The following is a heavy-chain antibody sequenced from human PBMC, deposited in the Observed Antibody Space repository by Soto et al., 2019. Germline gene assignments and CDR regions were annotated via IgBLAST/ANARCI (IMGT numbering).Heavy chain of an antibody. V-gene: IGHV4-31*03. Sequence: SETLSLTCIVSGDSISSGGYYWSWIRQHPVKGLEWIGYIFYSGSAFYNPSLKGRVTISVETSENRFSLRLNSVTAADTAVYYCARDVSRYDSWGGYVSTTNWFDPWGQGALVTVSS. CDR1: GDSISSGGYY. J-gene: IGHJ5*02. CDR3: ARDVSRYDSWGGYVSTTNWFDP. D-gene: IGHD3-3*01. CDR2: IFYSGSA.